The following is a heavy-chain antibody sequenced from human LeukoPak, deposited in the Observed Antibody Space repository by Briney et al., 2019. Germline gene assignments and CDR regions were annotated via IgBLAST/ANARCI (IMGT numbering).Heavy chain of an antibody. CDR1: GFTFSSYG. D-gene: IGHD6-13*01. Sequence: GGSLRLSCAASGFTFSSYGMHWVRQAPGKGLEWVAVISYDGSNKYYADSVKGRFTISRDNFKNTLYLQMNSLRAEDTAVYYCAKDCIAAADTFGWFDPWGQGTLVTVSS. CDR3: AKDCIAAADTFGWFDP. V-gene: IGHV3-30*18. CDR2: ISYDGSNK. J-gene: IGHJ5*02.